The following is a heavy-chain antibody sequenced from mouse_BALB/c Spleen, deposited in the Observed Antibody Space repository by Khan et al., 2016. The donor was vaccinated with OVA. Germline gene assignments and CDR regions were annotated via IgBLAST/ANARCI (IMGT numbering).Heavy chain of an antibody. J-gene: IGHJ2*01. V-gene: IGHV1S137*01. CDR1: GYTFTDYA. CDR2: ISSYSGNT. Sequence: QVQLKQSGPELVRPGVSVKISCKGSGYTFTDYAIHWVKQSHAKSLEWIGLISSYSGNTNYKQKFKDKATMTVDKSSSTAYMELARLTSEDSAIYYCTGPAYDGYYDYWGQGTTLTVSS. D-gene: IGHD2-3*01. CDR3: TGPAYDGYYDY.